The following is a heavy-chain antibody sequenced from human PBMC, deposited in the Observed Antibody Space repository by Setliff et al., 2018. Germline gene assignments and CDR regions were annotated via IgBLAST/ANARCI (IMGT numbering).Heavy chain of an antibody. CDR3: ARGFGAPSGISQSWFYP. CDR2: VYYNGAA. CDR1: GGSISSGGFY. Sequence: PSETLSLTCSVSGGSISSGGFYWSWIRQSPGRGLEYIGYVYYNGAADYSPSLKSRVSMSVDTSANQFSLKLKSVTAADTALYYCARGFGAPSGISQSWFYPWGQGTQVTVSS. J-gene: IGHJ5*02. D-gene: IGHD3-10*01. V-gene: IGHV4-61*08.